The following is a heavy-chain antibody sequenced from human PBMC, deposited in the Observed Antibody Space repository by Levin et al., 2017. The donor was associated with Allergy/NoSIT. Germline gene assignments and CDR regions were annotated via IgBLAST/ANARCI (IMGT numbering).Heavy chain of an antibody. CDR2: MTPNTGNT. Sequence: ASVKVSCKTSGYSFNFYDINWVRQAPGQELEWLGWMTPNTGNTGSAQKFQGRVIMTSDTSINTAYMELSSLTSEDKAIYYCARSGWLQPGHVGFDFWGQGTLVTVSS. CDR3: ARSGWLQPGHVGFDF. CDR1: GYSFNFYD. V-gene: IGHV1-8*02. D-gene: IGHD5-24*01. J-gene: IGHJ4*02.